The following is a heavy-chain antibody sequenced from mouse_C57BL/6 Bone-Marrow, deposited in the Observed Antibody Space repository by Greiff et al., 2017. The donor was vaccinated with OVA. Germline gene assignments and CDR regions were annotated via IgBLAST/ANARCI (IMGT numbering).Heavy chain of an antibody. V-gene: IGHV1-81*01. CDR1: GYTFTSYG. Sequence: QVQLQQSGAELARPGASVKLSCKASGYTFTSYGISWVKQRTGQGLEWIGEIYPRSGNTYYNEKFKGKATLTADKSSSTAYMELRSLTSEDSAVYFCARSFYSLWYFDVWGTGTTVTVSS. D-gene: IGHD2-12*01. CDR2: IYPRSGNT. J-gene: IGHJ1*03. CDR3: ARSFYSLWYFDV.